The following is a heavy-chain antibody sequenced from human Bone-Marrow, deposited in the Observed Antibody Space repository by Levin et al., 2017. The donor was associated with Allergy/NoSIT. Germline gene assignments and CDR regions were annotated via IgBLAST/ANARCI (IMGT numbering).Heavy chain of an antibody. CDR3: AADWGQGTGTTEESSGMDV. Sequence: ASVKVSCKASGFTFTSSAVQWVRQARGQRLEWIGWIVVGSGNTNYAQKFQERVTITRDMSTSTAYMELSSLRSEDTAVYYCAADWGQGTGTTEESSGMDVWGQGTTVTVSS. CDR2: IVVGSGNT. J-gene: IGHJ6*02. V-gene: IGHV1-58*01. D-gene: IGHD1-7*01. CDR1: GFTFTSSA.